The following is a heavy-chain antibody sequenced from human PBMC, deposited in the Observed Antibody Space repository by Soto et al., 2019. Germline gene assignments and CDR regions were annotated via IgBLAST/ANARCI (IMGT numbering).Heavy chain of an antibody. CDR3: ARDKLLVGAKSLSYYYYGMDV. D-gene: IGHD1-26*01. CDR2: IYYSGST. Sequence: NPSETLSLTCTVSGGSISSGGYYWSWIRQHPGKGLEWIGYIYYSGSTYYNPSLKSRVTISVDTSKNQFSLKLSSVTAADTAVYYCARDKLLVGAKSLSYYYYGMDVWGQGTTVTVSS. CDR1: GGSISSGGYY. J-gene: IGHJ6*02. V-gene: IGHV4-31*03.